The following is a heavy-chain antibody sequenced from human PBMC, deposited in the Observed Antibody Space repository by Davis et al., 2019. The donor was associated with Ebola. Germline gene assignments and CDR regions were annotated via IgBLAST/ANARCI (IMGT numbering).Heavy chain of an antibody. CDR2: ISGSGDST. J-gene: IGHJ4*02. Sequence: GESLKISCAASGFTLTTYWMSWVRQAPGKGLEWVSSISGSGDSTYYVGSVKGRFTISRDNSKNTLYLQMNTLRAEDTAVFYCAKRWEGRYFDYWGQGTLVTVSS. CDR1: GFTLTTYW. CDR3: AKRWEGRYFDY. D-gene: IGHD1-26*01. V-gene: IGHV3-23*01.